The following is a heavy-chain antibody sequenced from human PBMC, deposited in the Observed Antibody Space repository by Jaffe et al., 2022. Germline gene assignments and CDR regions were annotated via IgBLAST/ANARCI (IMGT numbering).Heavy chain of an antibody. CDR3: AKVMGAYASGIYSHIDY. D-gene: IGHD3-10*01. Sequence: QVQLVESGGGVVQPGGSLRLSCAASGFTFSSYGMHWVRQAPGKGLEWVTFIRYDGSNKYYADSVKGRFTISRDNSKNTLYLQMNSLRAEDTAVYYCAKVMGAYASGIYSHIDYWGQGILVTVSS. V-gene: IGHV3-30*02. CDR2: IRYDGSNK. CDR1: GFTFSSYG. J-gene: IGHJ4*02.